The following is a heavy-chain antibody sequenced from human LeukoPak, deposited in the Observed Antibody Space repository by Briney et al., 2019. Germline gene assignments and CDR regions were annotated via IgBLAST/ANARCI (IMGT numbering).Heavy chain of an antibody. D-gene: IGHD2-21*01. V-gene: IGHV4-34*01. CDR1: GVSVSDYY. CDR2: VSPGGYT. J-gene: IGHJ5*02. CDR3: AGIRCGRGQARCYNH. Sequence: PSETLSLTCAVSGVSVSDYYWSWIRQSPEKGLELIGDVSPGGYTTYNPSLRSRVIISEETSENQLSLNVTSVTAADTALYYCAGIRCGRGQARCYNHWAQGSLVTVSS.